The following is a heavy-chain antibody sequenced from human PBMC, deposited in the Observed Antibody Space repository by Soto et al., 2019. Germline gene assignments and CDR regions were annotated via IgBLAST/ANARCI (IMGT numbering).Heavy chain of an antibody. V-gene: IGHV1-18*01. J-gene: IGHJ3*02. Sequence: QVQLVQSGAEVKKPGASVKVSCKASGYTFTSYGISWVRQAPGQGLEWMGWISAYNGNTNYAQKLQGRVTMTTDTSTSTAYMELRSLRXDXXXXXXXXXXMSPYLGWGAFDIWGQGTXVXXXX. CDR1: GYTFTSYG. CDR2: ISAYNGNT. CDR3: XXXMSPYLGWGAFDI. D-gene: IGHD1-26*01.